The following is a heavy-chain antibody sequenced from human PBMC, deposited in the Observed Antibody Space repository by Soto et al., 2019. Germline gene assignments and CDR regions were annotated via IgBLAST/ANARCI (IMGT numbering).Heavy chain of an antibody. V-gene: IGHV2-26*01. CDR3: ARIVNPDDCGDYFDY. D-gene: IGHD4-17*01. CDR2: IFSNDEK. J-gene: IGHJ4*02. CDR1: GFSLSNARMG. Sequence: QVTLKESSPVLVKPTETLTLTCTVSGFSLSNARMGVSWIRQPPGKALEWLAHIFSNDEKSYSTSLKSRLTSSKDTSKSQVVLTMTNMDTVDTATYYCARIVNPDDCGDYFDYWGQGTLVTVAS.